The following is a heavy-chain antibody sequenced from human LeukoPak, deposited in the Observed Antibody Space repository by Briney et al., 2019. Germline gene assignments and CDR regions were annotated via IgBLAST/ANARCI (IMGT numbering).Heavy chain of an antibody. J-gene: IGHJ4*02. V-gene: IGHV4-61*01. CDR2: IYYSGST. D-gene: IGHD2-15*01. CDR3: ARGSGHCSGGSCYGDY. CDR1: GGSVSSGSYY. Sequence: SETLSLTCTVSGGSVSSGSYYWSWIRQPPGKGLEWIGYIYYSGSTNYNPSLKSRVTISVDTSKNQFSLKLSSVTAADTAVYYCARGSGHCSGGSCYGDYWGQGTLVTVSS.